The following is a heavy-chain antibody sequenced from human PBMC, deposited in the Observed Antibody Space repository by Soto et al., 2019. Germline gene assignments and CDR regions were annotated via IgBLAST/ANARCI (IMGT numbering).Heavy chain of an antibody. Sequence: QVQLQESGPGLLKPSETLSLTCTISGASIAGYYWSWIRQSPGKGLEWIGYVYSSGSTNYNPSLQSRVAMSIDTSKRQSSLKLTSVTAADTAQYYCARHWWSSGSYLVFDSWGQGTLVTVSS. CDR1: GASIAGYY. CDR3: ARHWWSSGSYLVFDS. CDR2: VYSSGST. D-gene: IGHD6-19*01. J-gene: IGHJ4*02. V-gene: IGHV4-59*08.